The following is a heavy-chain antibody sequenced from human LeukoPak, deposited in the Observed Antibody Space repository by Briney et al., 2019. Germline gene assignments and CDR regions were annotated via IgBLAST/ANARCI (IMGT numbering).Heavy chain of an antibody. V-gene: IGHV3-23*01. CDR3: AKHPPQATVLFGY. Sequence: GGSLRLSCAASGFTFSSYAMSWVRQAPGKGLEWLSTVSGGAGGTSYADSVKGRFTFSRDNSKHTLFLQMNSLRAEDTAVYYCAKHPPQATVLFGYWGQGTLVTGYS. CDR1: GFTFSSYA. J-gene: IGHJ4*02. CDR2: VSGGAGGT. D-gene: IGHD4-11*01.